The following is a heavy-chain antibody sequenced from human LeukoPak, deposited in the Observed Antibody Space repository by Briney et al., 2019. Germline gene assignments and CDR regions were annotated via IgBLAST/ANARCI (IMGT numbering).Heavy chain of an antibody. Sequence: GASVKGSCKASGGTFSSYAISWVRQAPGQGLEWMGGIIPIFGTANYAQKFQGRVTITADESTSTAYMELSSLRSEDTAVYYCARAHLPYGSGLRTFDPWGQGTLVTVSP. V-gene: IGHV1-69*13. D-gene: IGHD3-10*01. CDR2: IIPIFGTA. CDR3: ARAHLPYGSGLRTFDP. CDR1: GGTFSSYA. J-gene: IGHJ5*02.